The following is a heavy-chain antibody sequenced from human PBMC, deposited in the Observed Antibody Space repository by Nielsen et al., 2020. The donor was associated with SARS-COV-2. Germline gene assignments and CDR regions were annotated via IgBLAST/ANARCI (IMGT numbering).Heavy chain of an antibody. Sequence: VRQAPGKGLEWIGDIYHSGSTNYNPSPKSRVTISVDTSKNQFSLKLSSVTAADTAVYYCARAGYSSSWYGARDYYCGMDVWGQGTTVTVSS. V-gene: IGHV4-4*02. J-gene: IGHJ6*02. D-gene: IGHD6-13*01. CDR3: ARAGYSSSWYGARDYYCGMDV. CDR2: IYHSGST.